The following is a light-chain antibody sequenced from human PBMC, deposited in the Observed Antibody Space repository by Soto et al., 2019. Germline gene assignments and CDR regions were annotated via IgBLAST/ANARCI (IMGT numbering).Light chain of an antibody. Sequence: EVVLTQSPLSQSVTLGQPASISCKCSQSLLYSNGHTYLTWFHQRPGQPPRRLIYEVSYRDSGVPDRFSGSGSGTDFTLRISRVEVEDVGVYYCMQGTHWPLTFRGGTKVEIK. CDR1: QSLLYSNGHTY. CDR2: EVS. V-gene: IGKV2-30*01. CDR3: MQGTHWPLT. J-gene: IGKJ4*01.